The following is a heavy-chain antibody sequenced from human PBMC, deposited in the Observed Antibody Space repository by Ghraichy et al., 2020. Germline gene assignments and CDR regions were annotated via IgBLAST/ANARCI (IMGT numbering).Heavy chain of an antibody. D-gene: IGHD3-10*01. CDR3: ARGYGLGSYYDGP. Sequence: GSLRLSCAVYGGSFSGHYKTWIRQPPGKGLEWIGEINHSGSTNYNPSLKSRVTISVDTSKNQFSLKLSSVTAADTAVYYCARGYGLGSYYDGPWGQGTLVTVSS. V-gene: IGHV4-34*01. J-gene: IGHJ5*02. CDR1: GGSFSGHY. CDR2: INHSGST.